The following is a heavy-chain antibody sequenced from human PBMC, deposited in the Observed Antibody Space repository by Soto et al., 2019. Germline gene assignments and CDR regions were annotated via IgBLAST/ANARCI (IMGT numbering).Heavy chain of an antibody. D-gene: IGHD1-26*01. CDR2: IYHSGST. V-gene: IGHV4-4*02. J-gene: IGHJ6*02. Sequence: QVQLQESGPGLVKPSGTLSLTCAVSGGSISSSNWWSWVRQPPGKGLEWIGEIYHSGSTNYNPSLTSRVTISVDQSKIQFSLKLSSVTAADTAVYYCARVSGSYYYGMDVWGQGTTVTVSS. CDR3: ARVSGSYYYGMDV. CDR1: GGSISSSNW.